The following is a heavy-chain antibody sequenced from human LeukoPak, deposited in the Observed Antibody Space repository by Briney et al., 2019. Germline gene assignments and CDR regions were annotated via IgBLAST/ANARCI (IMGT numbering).Heavy chain of an antibody. J-gene: IGHJ2*01. CDR2: INPNSGGT. D-gene: IGHD6-6*01. CDR1: GYTFTGYY. Sequence: ASVKVSCKASGYTFTGYYMHWVRQAPGQGLEWTGWINPNSGGTNYAQKFQGRVTMTRDTSISTAYMELSRLRSDDTAVYYCARETSSSSTSPNWYFDLWGRGTLVTVSS. V-gene: IGHV1-2*02. CDR3: ARETSSSSTSPNWYFDL.